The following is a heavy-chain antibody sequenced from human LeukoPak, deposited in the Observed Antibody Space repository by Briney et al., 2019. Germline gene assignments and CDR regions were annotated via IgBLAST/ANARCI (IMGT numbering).Heavy chain of an antibody. CDR1: GGSISSYY. J-gene: IGHJ4*02. CDR3: ARGRSSRSFDY. D-gene: IGHD6-13*01. Sequence: PSETLSLTCTVSGGSISSYYWSCIRQPPRKGLEWIGYIYYSGSTNYNPSLKSRVTISVDTSKNQFSLKLSSVTAADTAVYYCARGRSSRSFDYWGQGTLVTVSS. V-gene: IGHV4-59*01. CDR2: IYYSGST.